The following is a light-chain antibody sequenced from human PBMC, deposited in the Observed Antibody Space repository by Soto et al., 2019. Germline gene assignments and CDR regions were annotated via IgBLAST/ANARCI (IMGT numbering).Light chain of an antibody. Sequence: AIRMTQSPSSFSASTGDRVTITCRASQGISSYLAWYQQKPGKAPKLLIYAASTLQSGVPSRFRGSGSGTDFTLTISSLQSEDCATDYCQHYYSYPLTFGQGTKLQIK. CDR3: QHYYSYPLT. CDR2: AAS. CDR1: QGISSY. J-gene: IGKJ2*01. V-gene: IGKV1-8*01.